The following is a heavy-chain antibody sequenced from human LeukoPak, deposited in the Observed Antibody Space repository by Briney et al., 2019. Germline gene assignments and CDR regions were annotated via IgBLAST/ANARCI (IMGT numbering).Heavy chain of an antibody. J-gene: IGHJ3*02. Sequence: PGGSLRLSCAASGFTFSTSWMTWARQAPRKELEWLGNINEDGTIKNYVDSVKGRFTPSRDNAKNSLFLQMLSLRADDTAVYYCARDSGYNAFDIWGLGTMVTVSS. V-gene: IGHV3-7*01. CDR2: INEDGTIK. CDR3: ARDSGYNAFDI. CDR1: GFTFSTSW. D-gene: IGHD5-18*01.